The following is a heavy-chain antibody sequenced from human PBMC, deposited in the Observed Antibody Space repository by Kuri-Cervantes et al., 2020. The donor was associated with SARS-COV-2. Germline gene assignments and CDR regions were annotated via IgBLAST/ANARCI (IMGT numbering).Heavy chain of an antibody. Sequence: SETLSLTCEVSGASISTDGYSWTWIRQPPGRGLEWIGYIYHTGSTYVNPSLKSRVTISIDTSKNRLSLNLTSATAADTAVYFCAREMSGYSSSWYFDYWGLGTLVTVSS. CDR1: GASISTDGYS. J-gene: IGHJ4*02. CDR3: AREMSGYSSSWYFDY. V-gene: IGHV4-30-2*01. CDR2: IYHTGST. D-gene: IGHD5-18*01.